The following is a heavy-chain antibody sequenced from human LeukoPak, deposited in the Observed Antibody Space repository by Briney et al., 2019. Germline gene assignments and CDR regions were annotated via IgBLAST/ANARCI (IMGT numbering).Heavy chain of an antibody. Sequence: PGGSLRLSCAASGFTFSSYAMSWVRQAPGKGLEWVSVISASGGNTYYADSVKGRFTISRDSSKNTLFLHMNTLRAEDTAIYYCAKDRTVGASYWYFDLWGRGTLVTVSS. D-gene: IGHD1-26*01. CDR3: AKDRTVGASYWYFDL. CDR2: ISASGGNT. CDR1: GFTFSSYA. V-gene: IGHV3-23*01. J-gene: IGHJ2*01.